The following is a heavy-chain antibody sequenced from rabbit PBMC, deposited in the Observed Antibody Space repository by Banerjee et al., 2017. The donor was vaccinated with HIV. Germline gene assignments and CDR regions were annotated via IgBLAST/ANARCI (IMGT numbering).Heavy chain of an antibody. CDR2: INTSSGNA. V-gene: IGHV1S45*01. CDR1: GFSFSNKYV. J-gene: IGHJ4*01. Sequence: SGGDLVKPEGSLTLSCTASGFSFSNKYVMCWVRQAPGKGLEWIACINTSSGNAVYANWAKGRFTISKTSSTTVTLQMTSLTAADTATYFCARDSAGYGYVFGLWGPGTLVTVS. CDR3: ARDSAGYGYVFGL. D-gene: IGHD6-1*01.